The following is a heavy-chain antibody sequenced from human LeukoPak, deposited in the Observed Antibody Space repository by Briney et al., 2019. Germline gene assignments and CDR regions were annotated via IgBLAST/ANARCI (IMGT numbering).Heavy chain of an antibody. Sequence: SETLSLTCTVSGGSISSSSYYWGWIRQPPGKGLEWIGSIYTSGSTNYNPSLKSRVTISVDTSKNQFSLKLSSVTAADTAVYYCARFDGIPGWFDPWGQGTLVTVSS. CDR1: GGSISSSSYY. D-gene: IGHD1-1*01. CDR3: ARFDGIPGWFDP. J-gene: IGHJ5*02. V-gene: IGHV4-39*07. CDR2: IYTSGST.